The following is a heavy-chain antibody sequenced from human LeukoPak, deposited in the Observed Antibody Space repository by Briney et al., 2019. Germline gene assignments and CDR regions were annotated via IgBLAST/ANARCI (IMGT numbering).Heavy chain of an antibody. CDR2: ISSSSGTI. CDR1: GFIFSTYN. D-gene: IGHD6-13*01. V-gene: IGHV3-48*01. CDR3: ARRLTATGKHYFDY. J-gene: IGHJ4*02. Sequence: PGGSLRLSCAASGFIFSTYNMNSVRQAPGKGLEGVSYISSSSGTIYYADSVQGRFTISRDNDKNSLYLQMNSLRAEDTAVYYCARRLTATGKHYFDYWDQETLVTVSS.